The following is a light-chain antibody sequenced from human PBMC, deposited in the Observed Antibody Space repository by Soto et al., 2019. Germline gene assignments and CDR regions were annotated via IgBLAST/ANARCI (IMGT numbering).Light chain of an antibody. Sequence: EIVLTQSPGTLSLSPGERATLSCRASQSVSNSYLAWYQQKPGQAPRLLIYGASSRATRIPDRFSGSGSGTDFTLTISRLEPEDFAVYYCQQDGGSPPFTFGPGTKVDIK. CDR3: QQDGGSPPFT. V-gene: IGKV3-20*01. CDR2: GAS. J-gene: IGKJ3*01. CDR1: QSVSNSY.